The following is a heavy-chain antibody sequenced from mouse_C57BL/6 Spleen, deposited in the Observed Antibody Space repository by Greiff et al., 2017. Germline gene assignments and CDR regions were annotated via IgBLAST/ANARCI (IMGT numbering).Heavy chain of an antibody. V-gene: IGHV5-6*01. CDR1: GFTFSSYG. CDR2: ISSGGSYT. CDR3: ARVYGSRGFDY. D-gene: IGHD1-1*01. J-gene: IGHJ2*01. Sequence: EVQRVESGGDLVKPGGSLKLSCAASGFTFSSYGMSWVRQTPDKRLEWVATISSGGSYTYYPYSVKGRFTISRDNAKNTLYLQMSSLKSEDTAMYYCARVYGSRGFDYWGQGTTLTVSS.